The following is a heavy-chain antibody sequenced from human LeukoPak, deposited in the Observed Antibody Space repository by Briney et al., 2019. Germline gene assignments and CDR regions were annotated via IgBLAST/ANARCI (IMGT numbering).Heavy chain of an antibody. D-gene: IGHD6-13*01. CDR2: IGGSGGST. V-gene: IGHV3-23*01. Sequence: GGSLRLSCAASGFTFSTYGMTWVRQAPGKGLEWVPAIGGSGGSTYYADSVKSRFTISRDNSKNTLYLQMNSLRAEDTAIYYCAKAYSNSWYYYFDYWGQGTLVTVSS. CDR1: GFTFSTYG. CDR3: AKAYSNSWYYYFDY. J-gene: IGHJ4*02.